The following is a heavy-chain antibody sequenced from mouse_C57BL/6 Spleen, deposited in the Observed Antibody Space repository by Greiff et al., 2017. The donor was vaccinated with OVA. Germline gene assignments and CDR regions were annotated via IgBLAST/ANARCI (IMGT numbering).Heavy chain of an antibody. CDR1: GFTFTDYY. D-gene: IGHD3-1*01. CDR2: IRNKANGYTT. J-gene: IGHJ4*01. Sequence: EVKLVESGGGLVQPGGSLSLSCAASGFTFTDYYMSWVRQPPGKALEWLGFIRNKANGYTTEYSASVKGRFTISRDNSQSILYLQMNALRAEDSATYYCARYGLRAGPLAMDYWGQGTSVTVSS. V-gene: IGHV7-3*01. CDR3: ARYGLRAGPLAMDY.